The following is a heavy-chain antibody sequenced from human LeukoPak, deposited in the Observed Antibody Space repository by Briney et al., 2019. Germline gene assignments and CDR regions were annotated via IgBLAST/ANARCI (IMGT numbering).Heavy chain of an antibody. CDR3: ARAGQELGDAFDI. D-gene: IGHD4-11*01. V-gene: IGHV1-69*13. CDR1: GGTFSSYA. CDR2: IIPIFGTA. J-gene: IGHJ3*02. Sequence: SVKVSCKASGGTFSSYAISWVRQAPGQGLEWMGGIIPIFGTANYAQKFQGRVTITADESTSTAYMELSSLRSEDTAVYYCARAGQELGDAFDIWGQGTMVTVSS.